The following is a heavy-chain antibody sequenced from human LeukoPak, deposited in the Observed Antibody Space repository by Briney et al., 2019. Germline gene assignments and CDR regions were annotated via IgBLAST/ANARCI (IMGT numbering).Heavy chain of an antibody. CDR1: GFIISSYG. CDR3: AKSQSLLSLGGPFDS. CDR2: ISGRGGAT. Sequence: PGGSLRLSCAASGFIISSYGMSWVRQAPGKGLEWVSGISGRGGATYSADSVKGRLTISRDNSKNTLYLHMNSLRAEDTAIYYCAKSQSLLSLGGPFDSWGQGTLVTVSS. D-gene: IGHD3-16*01. V-gene: IGHV3-23*01. J-gene: IGHJ4*02.